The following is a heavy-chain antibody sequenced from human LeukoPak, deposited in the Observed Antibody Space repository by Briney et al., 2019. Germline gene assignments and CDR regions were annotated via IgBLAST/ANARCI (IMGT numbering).Heavy chain of an antibody. CDR1: GGSISSGDYY. Sequence: SETLSLTCTVSGGSISSGDYYWSWIRQPPGKGLAWIGYIYYSGSTYYNPSLKSRVTISVDTSKNQFSLKLSSVTAADTAVYYCAREGGYCRSTSCYTTFDYWGQGTLVTVSS. CDR2: IYYSGST. V-gene: IGHV4-30-4*08. CDR3: AREGGYCRSTSCYTTFDY. D-gene: IGHD2-2*02. J-gene: IGHJ4*02.